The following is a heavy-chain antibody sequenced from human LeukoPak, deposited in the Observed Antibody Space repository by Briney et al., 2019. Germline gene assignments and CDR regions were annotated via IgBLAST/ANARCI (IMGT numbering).Heavy chain of an antibody. D-gene: IGHD4-11*01. J-gene: IGHJ4*02. V-gene: IGHV5-51*01. CDR3: ARGALGRSYSHYAQH. CDR1: GYSFTSYW. Sequence: GESLKISCKGSGYSFTSYWIGWVRQMPGKGLEWMGLIYPGDSDTRYSPSFQGQVTISADKSISTAYLQWSSLKASDTAMYYCARGALGRSYSHYAQHWGQGTLVTVSS. CDR2: IYPGDSDT.